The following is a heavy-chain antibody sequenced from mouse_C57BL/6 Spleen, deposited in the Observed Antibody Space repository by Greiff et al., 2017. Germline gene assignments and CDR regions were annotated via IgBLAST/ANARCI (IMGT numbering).Heavy chain of an antibody. CDR1: GYTFTSYW. CDR3: ASKRQMHEGFAY. CDR2: IHPNSGST. Sequence: VKLQQPGAELVKPGASVKLSCKASGYTFTSYWMHWVKQRPGQGLEWIGMIHPNSGSTNYNEKFKSKATLTVDKSSSTAYMQLSSLTSEDSAVYYCASKRQMHEGFAYWGQGTLVTVSA. D-gene: IGHD6-1*01. V-gene: IGHV1-64*01. J-gene: IGHJ3*01.